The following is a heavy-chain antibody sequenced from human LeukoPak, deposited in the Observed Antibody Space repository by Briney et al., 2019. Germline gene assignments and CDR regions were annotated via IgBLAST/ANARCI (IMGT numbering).Heavy chain of an antibody. CDR1: GFTFSSFW. J-gene: IGHJ4*02. V-gene: IGHV3-74*01. D-gene: IGHD6-19*01. Sequence: GGSLRLSCAASGFTFSSFWMHWVRQAPGKGLVWVSRINSDGRSTNYADSVKGRFTISRDNAKNTLYLQMNSLRAEDTAVYYCARGSGDSSGWTSYLGAWFGYWGQGTLVTVSS. CDR2: INSDGRST. CDR3: ARGSGDSSGWTSYLGAWFGY.